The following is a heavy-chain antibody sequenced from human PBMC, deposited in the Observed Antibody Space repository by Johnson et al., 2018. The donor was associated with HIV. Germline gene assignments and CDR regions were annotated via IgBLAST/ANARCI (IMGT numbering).Heavy chain of an antibody. CDR3: AKTYSEGEVRDAFDI. CDR2: IKEDSSEK. Sequence: VLLVESGGGLVQPGGSLRLSCAASGFIFNDYWMSWVRQSPGKGLEFVANIKEDSSEKSYVDSVRGRFTISRDNAKNSVVLQMNSLRAEDTAVYYCAKTYSEGEVRDAFDIWGQGTMVTVSS. D-gene: IGHD2-21*01. V-gene: IGHV3-7*05. J-gene: IGHJ3*02. CDR1: GFIFNDYW.